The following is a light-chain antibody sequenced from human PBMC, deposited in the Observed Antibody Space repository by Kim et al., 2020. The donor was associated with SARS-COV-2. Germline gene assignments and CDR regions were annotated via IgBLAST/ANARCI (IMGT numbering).Light chain of an antibody. V-gene: IGKV1-9*01. CDR3: QQFQSYPYT. CDR2: AAS. CDR1: QGINSF. J-gene: IGKJ2*01. Sequence: DIQLTQSPSFLSASLGDRVTITCRASQGINSFLAWFQQKPGKAPEHLIYAASTLQSGVPSRFSGSGSGTEYSLTITGLQPEDFATYFCQQFQSYPYTFGQGTKLEI.